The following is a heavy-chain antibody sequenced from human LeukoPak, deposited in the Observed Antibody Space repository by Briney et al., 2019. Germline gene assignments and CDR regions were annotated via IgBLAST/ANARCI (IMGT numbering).Heavy chain of an antibody. Sequence: GGSLRLSCAASGFTFDDYAMHWVRQAPGKGLEWVSGISWNSGSIGYADSVKGRFTISRDNAKNSLFLQMNSLRPEDTALYYCVGMDVTTGSFYWGQGTLVTVSS. CDR3: VGMDVTTGSFY. V-gene: IGHV3-9*01. D-gene: IGHD3-22*01. CDR2: ISWNSGSI. J-gene: IGHJ4*02. CDR1: GFTFDDYA.